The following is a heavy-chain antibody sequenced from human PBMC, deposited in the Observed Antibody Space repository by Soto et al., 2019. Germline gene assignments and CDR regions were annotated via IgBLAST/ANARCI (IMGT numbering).Heavy chain of an antibody. CDR2: ISAYNGNT. J-gene: IGHJ6*02. D-gene: IGHD2-15*01. V-gene: IGHV1-18*01. Sequence: QVQLVQSGAEVKKPGASGKVSCKASGYTFTSYGISWVRQAPGQGLEWMGWISAYNGNTNYAQKLQGRVTMTTDPSTSTAYMELRSLRSDDTAVYYCARDGVYCSGGSCYTNGYYYYGMDVWGQGTTVNVSS. CDR3: ARDGVYCSGGSCYTNGYYYYGMDV. CDR1: GYTFTSYG.